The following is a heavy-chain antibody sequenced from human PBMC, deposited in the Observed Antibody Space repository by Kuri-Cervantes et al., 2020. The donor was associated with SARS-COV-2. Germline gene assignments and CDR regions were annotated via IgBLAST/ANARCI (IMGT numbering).Heavy chain of an antibody. J-gene: IGHJ3*02. Sequence: LSLTCAASGFTFSSYAMSWVRQAPGKGLEWVSAISGSGGSTYYADSVKGRFTISRDNSKNTLYLQMNSLRAEDTAVYYCATFFGVVISNAFDIWGQGTMVTVSS. CDR2: ISGSGGST. D-gene: IGHD3-3*01. V-gene: IGHV3-23*01. CDR1: GFTFSSYA. CDR3: ATFFGVVISNAFDI.